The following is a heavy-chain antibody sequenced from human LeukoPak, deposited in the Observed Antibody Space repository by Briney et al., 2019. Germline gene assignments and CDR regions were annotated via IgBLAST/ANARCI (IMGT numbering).Heavy chain of an antibody. J-gene: IGHJ4*02. V-gene: IGHV4-34*01. CDR2: INHSGST. CDR3: ASLYDSSGYYQYYFDY. Sequence: SETLSLTCAVYGGSFSGYYWSWIRQPPGKGLEWIGEINHSGSTNYNPSLKSRVTISVDTSKNQFSLKLSSVTAADTAVYYCASLYDSSGYYQYYFDYWSQGTLVTVSS. D-gene: IGHD3-22*01. CDR1: GGSFSGYY.